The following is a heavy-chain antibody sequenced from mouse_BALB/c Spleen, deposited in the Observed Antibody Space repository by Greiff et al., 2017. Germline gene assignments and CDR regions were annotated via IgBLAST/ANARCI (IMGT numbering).Heavy chain of an antibody. CDR3: ARQGMITTFDY. CDR1: GFAFSSYD. CDR2: ISSGGGST. Sequence: EVKLVESGGGLVKPGGSLKLSCAASGFAFSSYDMSWVRQTPEKRLEWVAYISSGGGSTYYPDTVKGRFTISRDNAKNTLYLQMSSLKSEDTAMYYCARQGMITTFDYGGQGTTLTVSS. J-gene: IGHJ2*01. V-gene: IGHV5-12-1*01. D-gene: IGHD2-4*01.